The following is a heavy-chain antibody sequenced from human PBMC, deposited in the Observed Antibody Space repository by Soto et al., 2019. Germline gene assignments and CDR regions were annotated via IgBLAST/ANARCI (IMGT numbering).Heavy chain of an antibody. CDR3: ARHDCISSSCYYYYYYSMDF. V-gene: IGHV4-59*01. D-gene: IGHD2-2*01. CDR2: VSYSGPT. CDR1: GGSISSYY. Sequence: SETLCLTCTVSGGSISSYYWSWIRQPPGKGLEWIGYVSYSGPTNYNPSLKSRVTISLDTSKNQFSLNLSSVTAADTAVYYCARHDCISSSCYYYYYYSMDFWGQGTTVTVSS. J-gene: IGHJ6*02.